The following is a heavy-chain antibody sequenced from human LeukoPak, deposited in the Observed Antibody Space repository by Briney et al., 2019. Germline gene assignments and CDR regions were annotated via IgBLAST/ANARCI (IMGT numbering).Heavy chain of an antibody. J-gene: IGHJ4*02. CDR3: ARDGRGAYYDSSGYLDY. D-gene: IGHD3-22*01. V-gene: IGHV3-21*01. Sequence: GGSLRLSCAASGFTFSSYTMNWVRQAPGKGLEWVSSISSSSSYIYYADSVKGRFTISRDNAKNSLYLQMNSLRAEDTAVYYCARDGRGAYYDSSGYLDYWGQGTLVTVSS. CDR1: GFTFSSYT. CDR2: ISSSSSYI.